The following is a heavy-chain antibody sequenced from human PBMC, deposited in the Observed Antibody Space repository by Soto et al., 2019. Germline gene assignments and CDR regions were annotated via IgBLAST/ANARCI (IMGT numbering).Heavy chain of an antibody. V-gene: IGHV4-61*10. D-gene: IGHD3-3*01. Sequence: PSETLSLTCTVSGGSVSSGSYYWSWIRQPAGKGLEWIGRIYVSGSTNYNPSLKSRVTISSDTSKNQVYLSLTSVTAADTAIYFCARVAKYYDIYAWGQGTLVTVSS. CDR3: ARVAKYYDIYA. CDR2: IYVSGST. J-gene: IGHJ4*02. CDR1: GGSVSSGSYY.